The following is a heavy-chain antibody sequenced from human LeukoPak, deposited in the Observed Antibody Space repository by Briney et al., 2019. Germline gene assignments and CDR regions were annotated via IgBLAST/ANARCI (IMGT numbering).Heavy chain of an antibody. CDR2: ISAYNGNT. J-gene: IGHJ4*02. CDR1: GYTFTSYG. V-gene: IGHV1-18*01. D-gene: IGHD3-22*01. Sequence: GASVKVSCKASGYTFTSYGISWVRQAPGQGLEWMGWISAYNGNTNYAQKLQGRVTMTTDTSTSTAYMELRSLRSDDTAVYYCAKERDYYDSSGPRCLFDYWGQGTLVTVSS. CDR3: AKERDYYDSSGPRCLFDY.